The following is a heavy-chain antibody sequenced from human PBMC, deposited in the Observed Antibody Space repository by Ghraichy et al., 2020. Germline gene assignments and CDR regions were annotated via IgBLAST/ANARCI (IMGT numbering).Heavy chain of an antibody. Sequence: GGSLRLSCRASGFTVSDYSMNWVRQAPGKGLEWVSIISAGADDTHYGDAVKGRFTISRDNSKNTVYLQMSSLRAEDTAAYYCARGETSSTRQLDYWGQGTLVTVSS. D-gene: IGHD6-6*01. J-gene: IGHJ4*02. CDR3: ARGETSSTRQLDY. V-gene: IGHV3-23*01. CDR1: GFTVSDYS. CDR2: ISAGADDT.